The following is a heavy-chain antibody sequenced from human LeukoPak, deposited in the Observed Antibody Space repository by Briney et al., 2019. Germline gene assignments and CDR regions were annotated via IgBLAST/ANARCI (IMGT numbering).Heavy chain of an antibody. CDR1: GFTFSSYA. CDR3: AKDGGAVAGRYYYYYYMDV. V-gene: IGHV3-23*01. Sequence: GGSLRLSCAASGFTFSSYAMSWVRQAPGKGLEWVSAISGSGGSTYYADSVKGRFTISRDNSKNTLYLQMNSLRAEDTAVYYCAKDGGAVAGRYYYYYYMDVWGKGTTVTVSS. J-gene: IGHJ6*03. D-gene: IGHD6-19*01. CDR2: ISGSGGST.